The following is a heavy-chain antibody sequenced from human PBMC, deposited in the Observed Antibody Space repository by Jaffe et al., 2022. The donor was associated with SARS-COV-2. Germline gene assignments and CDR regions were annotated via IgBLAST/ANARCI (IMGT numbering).Heavy chain of an antibody. CDR3: ARGEYYYEPSGVDY. CDR2: ISYDGSNK. Sequence: QVQLVESGGGVVQPGRSLRLSCAASGFTFSSYAMHWVRQAPGKGLEWVAVISYDGSNKYYADSVKGRFTISRDNSKNTLYLQMNSLRAEDTAVYYCARGEYYYEPSGVDYWGQGTLVTVSS. V-gene: IGHV3-30-3*01. CDR1: GFTFSSYA. J-gene: IGHJ4*02. D-gene: IGHD3-22*01.